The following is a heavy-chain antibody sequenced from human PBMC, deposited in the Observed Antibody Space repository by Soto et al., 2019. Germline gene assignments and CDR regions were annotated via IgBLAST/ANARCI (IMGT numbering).Heavy chain of an antibody. D-gene: IGHD1-1*01. CDR2: ISGGGGSST. J-gene: IGHJ4*02. CDR1: GFTFGTYA. CDR3: AKLAHHWNDEYLDY. V-gene: IGHV3-23*01. Sequence: QLLESGGGLVQPGKSLRISCAASGFTFGTYAMSWVRQVPGKGLEWVSSISGGGGSSTDYADSVKGRLTISRDDAKNTLFLQMYSVRVEDTAVYYCAKLAHHWNDEYLDYWGQGTLVTVSS.